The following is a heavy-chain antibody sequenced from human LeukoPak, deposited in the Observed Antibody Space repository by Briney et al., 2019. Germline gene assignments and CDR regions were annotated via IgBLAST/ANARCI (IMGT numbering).Heavy chain of an antibody. J-gene: IGHJ4*02. CDR2: IKQDGSEK. CDR1: GFTFSSYW. V-gene: IGHV3-7*01. Sequence: GGSLRLSCAASGFTFSSYWMSWVRQAPGKGLEWVANIKQDGSEKYYVDSVKGRFTISRDNAKNSLYLQMNSLRAEDTAVYYCARIYGGNSYYYDHWSQGTLVTVSS. D-gene: IGHD4-23*01. CDR3: ARIYGGNSYYYDH.